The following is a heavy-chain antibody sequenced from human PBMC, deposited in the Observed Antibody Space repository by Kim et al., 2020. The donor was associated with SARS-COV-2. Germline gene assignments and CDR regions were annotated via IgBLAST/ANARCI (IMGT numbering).Heavy chain of an antibody. D-gene: IGHD2-21*01. CDR3: MKGGWGSIWDH. CDR1: GFTFTGYA. Sequence: GGSLRLSCTTSGFTFTGYAMSWVRQAPGKGLEWVSSIDGSDGTTYYVDSVKGRFTISRDNSKNTLYLQMSTLRADDTAVYYCMKGGWGSIWDHWGQGNLVTVSP. J-gene: IGHJ4*02. V-gene: IGHV3-23*01. CDR2: IDGSDGTT.